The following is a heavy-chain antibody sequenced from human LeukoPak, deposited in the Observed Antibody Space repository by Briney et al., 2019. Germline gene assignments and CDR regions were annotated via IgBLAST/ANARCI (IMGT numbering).Heavy chain of an antibody. CDR2: MNPNSGNT. Sequence: GASVKVSCKASGYTFTSYYMHWVRQATGQGLEWMGWMNPNSGNTGYAQKFQGRVTMTRNPSISTAYMELSSLRSEDTAVYYCARGGSGGVEAAIDWGQGTLVTVSS. J-gene: IGHJ4*02. CDR1: GYTFTSYY. CDR3: ARGGSGGVEAAID. D-gene: IGHD2-2*02. V-gene: IGHV1-8*02.